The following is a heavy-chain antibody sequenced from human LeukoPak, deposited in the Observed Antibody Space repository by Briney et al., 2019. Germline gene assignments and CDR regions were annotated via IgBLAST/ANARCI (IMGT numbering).Heavy chain of an antibody. CDR3: AKDRGYWPNGNWFDP. Sequence: PGGSLTLSCVASRYILSSYAMSWVRPPPGKGLEWVSAISSSGGSTYYADSVKGRFTISRNNSKNTLYLQMNSLRAEDTAVYYCAKDRGYWPNGNWFDPWGQGTLVTVSS. CDR2: ISSSGGST. CDR1: RYILSSYA. D-gene: IGHD3-22*01. V-gene: IGHV3-23*01. J-gene: IGHJ5*02.